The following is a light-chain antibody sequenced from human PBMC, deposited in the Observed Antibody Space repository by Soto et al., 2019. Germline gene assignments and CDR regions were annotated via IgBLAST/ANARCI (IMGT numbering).Light chain of an antibody. CDR1: SSDVVGYNY. Sequence: SVLTQPASLSGSPGQSITLSCTGNSSDVVGYNYVSWYQQHPGKAPKFMIYDVSNRPSGVSTRFSGSKSGNTASLTISGLQAEDEADYYCNSYTTSNTRQIVFGTGTKVTVL. V-gene: IGLV2-14*01. CDR3: NSYTTSNTRQIV. J-gene: IGLJ1*01. CDR2: DVS.